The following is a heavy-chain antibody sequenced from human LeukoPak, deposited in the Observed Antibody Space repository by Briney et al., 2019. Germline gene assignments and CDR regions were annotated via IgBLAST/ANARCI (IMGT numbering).Heavy chain of an antibody. CDR2: ISGSGGST. D-gene: IGHD6-19*01. J-gene: IGHJ4*02. V-gene: IGHV3-23*01. CDR3: AKVLFSIAVAGWFDY. Sequence: GGSLRLSCAASGFTFSSYAMSWVRQAPGKGLEWVSAISGSGGSTYYADSVKGRFTISRDNSKNTLYLRMNSLRAEDTAVYYCAKVLFSIAVAGWFDYWGQGTLVTVSS. CDR1: GFTFSSYA.